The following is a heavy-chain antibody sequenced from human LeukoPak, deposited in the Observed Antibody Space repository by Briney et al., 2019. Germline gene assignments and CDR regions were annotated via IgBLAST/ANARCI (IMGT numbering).Heavy chain of an antibody. J-gene: IGHJ4*02. CDR3: ARPDSSSWIYYFDY. CDR2: INAGNGNT. D-gene: IGHD6-13*01. Sequence: GASVKVSCKASGYTFTSYAMHRVRQAPGQRLGWMGWINAGNGNTKYSQKFQGRVTITRGTSASTAYMELSSLRSEDTAVYYCARPDSSSWIYYFDYWGQGTLVTVSS. CDR1: GYTFTSYA. V-gene: IGHV1-3*01.